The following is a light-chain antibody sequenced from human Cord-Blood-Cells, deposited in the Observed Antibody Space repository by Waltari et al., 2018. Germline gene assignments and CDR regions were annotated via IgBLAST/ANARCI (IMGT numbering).Light chain of an antibody. V-gene: IGLV1-40*01. Sequence: QSGLTQPPPVSGPLRRRVTISCTGSSSNIGAGHDRHGYQPLPGTAPKLPIYGNSNRPSGVPDRFSRSKSGTSASLAITGRQAGDEADYYCQSYVSSLSGSVFGGGTKLTVL. J-gene: IGLJ3*02. CDR3: QSYVSSLSGSV. CDR2: GNS. CDR1: SSNIGAGHD.